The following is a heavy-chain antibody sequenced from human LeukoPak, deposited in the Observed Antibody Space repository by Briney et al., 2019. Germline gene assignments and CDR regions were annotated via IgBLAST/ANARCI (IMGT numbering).Heavy chain of an antibody. D-gene: IGHD3-10*01. CDR1: GFTVSSNN. CDR3: ARAKRYDNRGTLDY. Sequence: PGGSLRLSCAASGFTVSSNNMSWVRQAPGKGLEWVSVIYSGGSTYYADSVKGRFTISRDNSKSTLYLQMNSLRAEDTAVYYCARAKRYDNRGTLDYWGQGTLVTVSS. V-gene: IGHV3-53*01. CDR2: IYSGGST. J-gene: IGHJ4*02.